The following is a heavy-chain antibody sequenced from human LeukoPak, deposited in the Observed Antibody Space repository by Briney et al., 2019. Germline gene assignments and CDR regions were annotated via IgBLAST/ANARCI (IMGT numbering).Heavy chain of an antibody. Sequence: GGSLRLSCAASGFTFSSYSMNWVRQAPGKGLEWVSPISSSSSYIYYADSVKGRFTISRDNAKNSLYLQMNSLRAEDTAVYYCASSNRAVAGTSYYYGMDVWGQGTTVTVSS. D-gene: IGHD6-19*01. CDR1: GFTFSSYS. V-gene: IGHV3-21*01. J-gene: IGHJ6*01. CDR3: ASSNRAVAGTSYYYGMDV. CDR2: ISSSSSYI.